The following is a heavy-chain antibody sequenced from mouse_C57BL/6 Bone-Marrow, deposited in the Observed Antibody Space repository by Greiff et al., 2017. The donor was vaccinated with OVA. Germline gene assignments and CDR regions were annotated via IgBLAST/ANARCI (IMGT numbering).Heavy chain of an antibody. CDR2: IYWDDDK. J-gene: IGHJ4*01. V-gene: IGHV8-12*01. D-gene: IGHD1-1*01. CDR1: GFSLSTSGMG. CDR3: ARSFITTVVATNYYAMDY. Sequence: QVTLKVCGPGILQSSQTLSLTCSFSGFSLSTSGMGVSWIRQPSGKGLEWLAHIYWDDDKRYNPSLKSRLTISKDTSRNQVFLKITSVDTADTATYYGARSFITTVVATNYYAMDYWGQGTSVTVSS.